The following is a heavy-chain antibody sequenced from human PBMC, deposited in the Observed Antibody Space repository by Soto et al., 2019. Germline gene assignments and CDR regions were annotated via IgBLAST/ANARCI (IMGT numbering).Heavy chain of an antibody. CDR1: GFTFSSYW. J-gene: IGHJ4*02. CDR2: IKADGSIT. CDR3: AKDMNSVPEY. Sequence: GGSLRLSCAASGFTFSSYWMYWVRQAPGKGLVWVSRIKADGSITSYADSVKGRFTVSRDNARDMLYPQMNSLRAEDTAVYYCAKDMNSVPEYWGQGTRVTVS. V-gene: IGHV3-74*01. D-gene: IGHD1-7*01.